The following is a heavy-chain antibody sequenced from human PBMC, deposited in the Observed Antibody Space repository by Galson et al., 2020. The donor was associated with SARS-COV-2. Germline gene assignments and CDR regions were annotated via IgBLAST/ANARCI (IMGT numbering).Heavy chain of an antibody. CDR1: GYTFTNYD. CDR2: MNPKSGNT. Sequence: ASVKVPCKASGYTFTNYDINWVRQATGQGLEWIGWMNPKSGNTGYVQKFQGRVTMTRDTSINTAYMELSSLRFEDTAVYYCAREWERGFSYGNWFDPWGQGTLVTVSS. CDR3: AREWERGFSYGNWFDP. V-gene: IGHV1-8*01. D-gene: IGHD5-18*01. J-gene: IGHJ5*02.